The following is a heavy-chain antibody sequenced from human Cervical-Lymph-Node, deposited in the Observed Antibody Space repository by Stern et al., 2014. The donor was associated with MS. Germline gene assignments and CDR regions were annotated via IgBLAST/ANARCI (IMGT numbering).Heavy chain of an antibody. CDR2: IYPGDSDT. D-gene: IGHD1-26*01. Sequence: EDQLVESGAEVKKPGESLKISCKGSGYSFPSFWIAWVRHMPGKGLEWMGIIYPGDSDTTYSPSFEGQVTISADRSINTAYLQWSSLKVADTAMYYCARSLVGAKELDYWGQGTPVTVSS. J-gene: IGHJ4*02. V-gene: IGHV5-51*03. CDR3: ARSLVGAKELDY. CDR1: GYSFPSFW.